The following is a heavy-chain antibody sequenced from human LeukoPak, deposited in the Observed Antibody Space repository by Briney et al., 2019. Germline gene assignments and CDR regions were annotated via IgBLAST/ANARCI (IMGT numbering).Heavy chain of an antibody. J-gene: IGHJ4*02. CDR2: ISYDGSNK. D-gene: IGHD6-19*01. CDR3: ARDPATYSSGRWGGFDY. Sequence: GGSLRLSFAASGFTFSTYAVHWVRQAPGKGLEWVAVISYDGSNKYYTDSVKGRFTISRDNSKNTLYLQMSSLRTEDTAVYYCARDPATYSSGRWGGFDYWGQGTLVTVSS. V-gene: IGHV3-30-3*01. CDR1: GFTFSTYA.